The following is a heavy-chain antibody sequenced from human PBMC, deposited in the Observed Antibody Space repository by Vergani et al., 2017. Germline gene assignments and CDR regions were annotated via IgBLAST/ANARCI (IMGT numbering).Heavy chain of an antibody. Sequence: EVQLVESGGGLVKPGGSLRLSCAASGFTFSNAWMSWVRQAPGKGLEGVGRIKRKTDGGTTDYAAPVKGRLTISRDDSKNTLYLQMNSLKTEDTAVYYCARVREGAVADAFDIWGQGTMVTVSS. CDR3: ARVREGAVADAFDI. CDR1: GFTFSNAW. CDR2: IKRKTDGGTT. D-gene: IGHD6-19*01. J-gene: IGHJ3*02. V-gene: IGHV3-15*01.